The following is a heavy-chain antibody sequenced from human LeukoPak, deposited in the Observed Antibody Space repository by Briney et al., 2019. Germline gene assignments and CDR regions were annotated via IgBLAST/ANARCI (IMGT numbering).Heavy chain of an antibody. CDR3: ARLKVSGYDFDY. CDR1: GGSISSGDYY. J-gene: IGHJ4*02. CDR2: IYYSGST. Sequence: SQTQSLTCTVSGGSISSGDYYWSWIRQPPGKGLEWIGSIYYSGSTYYNPSLKSRVTISVDTSKNQFSLKLSSVTAADTAVYYCARLKVSGYDFDYWGQGTLVTVSS. D-gene: IGHD5-12*01. V-gene: IGHV4-39*07.